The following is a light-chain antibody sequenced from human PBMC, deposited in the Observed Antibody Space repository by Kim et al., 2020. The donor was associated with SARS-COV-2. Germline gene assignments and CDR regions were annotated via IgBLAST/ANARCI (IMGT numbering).Light chain of an antibody. Sequence: DIQMIQSPSSLSASVGDRVTITCRASQDIGNDLGWYQQSPGRAPKRLIYGASNLQSGVPSRFSGSGSETEFTLTINSLQPEDFATYFCLQHRTYPITFGQGTRLEIK. J-gene: IGKJ5*01. CDR2: GAS. CDR1: QDIGND. V-gene: IGKV1-17*01. CDR3: LQHRTYPIT.